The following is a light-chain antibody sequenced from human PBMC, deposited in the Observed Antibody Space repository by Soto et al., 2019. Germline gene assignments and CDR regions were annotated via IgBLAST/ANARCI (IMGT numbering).Light chain of an antibody. CDR1: SSDVGGYNY. Sequence: QSVLPQPASVSGYPGQSITISCPGTSSDVGGYNYVSWYQQHPGKAPKLMIYEVNNRPSGVSNRFSGSKSGNTASLTISGLQAEDEADYYCNSYTSSTTYVFGTGAKVTVL. CDR2: EVN. J-gene: IGLJ1*01. CDR3: NSYTSSTTYV. V-gene: IGLV2-14*01.